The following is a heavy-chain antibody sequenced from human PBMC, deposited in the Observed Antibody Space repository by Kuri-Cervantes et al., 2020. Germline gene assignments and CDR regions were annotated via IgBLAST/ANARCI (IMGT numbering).Heavy chain of an antibody. V-gene: IGHV4-59*01. CDR1: GGSLSGYY. CDR3: ARTPGGYSYPDY. D-gene: IGHD5-18*01. J-gene: IGHJ4*02. CDR2: IYFSGNT. Sequence: SETLSLTCTVSGGSLSGYYWSWVRQPPGKGLEWIGYIYFSGNTDYNPSLKSRVTISVDTSKKQFSLKLSSVTAADTAVYYCARTPGGYSYPDYWGQGTLVTVSS.